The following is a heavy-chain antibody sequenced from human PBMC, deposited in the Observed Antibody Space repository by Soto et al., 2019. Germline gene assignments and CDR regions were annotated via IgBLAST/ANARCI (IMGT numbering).Heavy chain of an antibody. CDR2: IGASGSTI. J-gene: IGHJ4*02. V-gene: IGHV3-48*03. Sequence: GGSLRLSCEASGFISSSYEMNWVRQAPGRGLEWVAYIGASGSTIFYADSVKGRFTISRDYATTSLFLQMDSLRTEDTAVYYCTRGPGDADAPFSLDYWGQGTRVTVSS. CDR1: GFISSSYE. CDR3: TRGPGDADAPFSLDY. D-gene: IGHD2-2*01.